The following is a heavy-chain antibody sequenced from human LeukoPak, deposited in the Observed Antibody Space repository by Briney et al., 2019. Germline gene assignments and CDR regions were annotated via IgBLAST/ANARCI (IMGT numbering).Heavy chain of an antibody. CDR2: IYTSGST. V-gene: IGHV4-4*07. CDR1: GVSISSYY. D-gene: IGHD5-18*01. Sequence: PSETLSLTCTVSGVSISSYYWTWIRQSAGKGLEWIGRIYTSGSTYYNPSLKSRVSMSVDTSKNQFSLKLSSVTAADTAVCYCARGRYSYGPQNYDYMDVWGKGTTVTISS. CDR3: ARGRYSYGPQNYDYMDV. J-gene: IGHJ6*03.